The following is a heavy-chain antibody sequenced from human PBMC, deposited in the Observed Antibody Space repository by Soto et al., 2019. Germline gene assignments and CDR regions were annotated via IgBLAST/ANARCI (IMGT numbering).Heavy chain of an antibody. Sequence: SITRTVCGGSMSIAVYYGTWKRQPPGKGLQWIGYIFYSGDTYYNPSLKSRVTMSVETSENQFSLRLSSVTAADTAVYYCARLFNSGYYSNQNPYDFDSWGQGTLVTGSS. V-gene: IGHV4-31*02. D-gene: IGHD3-22*01. CDR3: ARLFNSGYYSNQNPYDFDS. J-gene: IGHJ4*02. CDR1: GGSMSIAVYY. CDR2: IFYSGDT.